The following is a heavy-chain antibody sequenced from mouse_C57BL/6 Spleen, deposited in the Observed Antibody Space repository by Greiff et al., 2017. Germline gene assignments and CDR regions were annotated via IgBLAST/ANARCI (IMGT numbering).Heavy chain of an antibody. CDR1: GFTFSDYG. Sequence: EVKVVESGGGLVKPGGSLKLSCAASGFTFSDYGMHWVRQAPEKGLEWVAYISSGSSTIYYADKVKGRFTISRDNAKNTLFLQMTSLRSEDTAMYYCAKPLRDDGCAYWGKGTLVTVSA. D-gene: IGHD2-3*01. J-gene: IGHJ3*01. CDR3: AKPLRDDGCAY. CDR2: ISSGSSTI. V-gene: IGHV5-17*01.